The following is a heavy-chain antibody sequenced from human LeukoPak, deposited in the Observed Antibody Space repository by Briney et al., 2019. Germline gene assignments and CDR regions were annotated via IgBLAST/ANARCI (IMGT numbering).Heavy chain of an antibody. J-gene: IGHJ4*02. CDR3: TRDLLGFATTPLSD. V-gene: IGHV1-2*02. CDR2: INPNRGCR. D-gene: IGHD4-17*01. Sequence: ASVKVSCKASGYTFTNNYIHWVRQAPGHGLDWMGWINPNRGCRNYAQKFQGRVTMTSDTSISTAFMEMTRLTSDDTAVYYCTRDLLGFATTPLSDWGQGTLVTVSS. CDR1: GYTFTNNY.